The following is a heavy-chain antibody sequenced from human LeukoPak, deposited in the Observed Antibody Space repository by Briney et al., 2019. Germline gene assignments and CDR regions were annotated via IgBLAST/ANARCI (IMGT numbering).Heavy chain of an antibody. CDR2: IYHSGST. V-gene: IGHV4-59*08. J-gene: IGHJ4*02. Sequence: ASETLSLTCTVSGGSISSSYWSWIRQPPGKGLEWIGYIYHSGSTNYNPSFKSRVAISVDTSKNQFSLKLSSVTAADTAVYYCATWGIAVAGTFDYWGQGTLVTVSA. D-gene: IGHD6-19*01. CDR3: ATWGIAVAGTFDY. CDR1: GGSISSSY.